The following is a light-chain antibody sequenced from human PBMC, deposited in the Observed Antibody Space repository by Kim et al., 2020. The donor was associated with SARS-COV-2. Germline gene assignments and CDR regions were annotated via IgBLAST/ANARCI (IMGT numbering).Light chain of an antibody. CDR2: DVS. V-gene: IGLV2-14*03. CDR1: NSDVVVYNY. Sequence: QSALTQPASVSGSPGQSLTISCTGTNSDVVVYNYVSWYQQQPGKAPKVMIYDVSKRASGVSNRFSGSKSGNTASLTISGLQPEDEADYYCTSYTSTYAYVFGTGTKVTVL. CDR3: TSYTSTYAYV. J-gene: IGLJ1*01.